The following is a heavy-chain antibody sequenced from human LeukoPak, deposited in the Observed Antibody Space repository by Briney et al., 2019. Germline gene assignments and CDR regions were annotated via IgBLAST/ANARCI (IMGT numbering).Heavy chain of an antibody. CDR3: ARGSVRTYDQIEKGGFDY. V-gene: IGHV4-34*01. J-gene: IGHJ4*02. D-gene: IGHD5-12*01. CDR2: INQSGST. Sequence: PSETLSLTCAVYGGSFSGYYWTWIRQPPGKGREWMGEINQSGSTSYNPSLKSRVTISVDTSKNQFSLKLSSVTAADTAVYYCARGSVRTYDQIEKGGFDYWGQGTLVTVSS. CDR1: GGSFSGYY.